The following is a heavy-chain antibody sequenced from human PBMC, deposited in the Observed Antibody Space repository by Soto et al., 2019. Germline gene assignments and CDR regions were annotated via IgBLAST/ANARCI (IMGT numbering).Heavy chain of an antibody. CDR2: IYYSGST. CDR3: ARTTPGSGYFFDY. Sequence: QVQLQESGPGLVKPSETLSLTCTVSGGSISYYYWSWIRQPPGKGLEWIGYIYYSGSTNYNPSLKSRVTISVDTSKNQFSLKLSSVTAADTAVYSCARTTPGSGYFFDYWGQGTLVTVSS. D-gene: IGHD3-22*01. CDR1: GGSISYYY. J-gene: IGHJ4*02. V-gene: IGHV4-59*01.